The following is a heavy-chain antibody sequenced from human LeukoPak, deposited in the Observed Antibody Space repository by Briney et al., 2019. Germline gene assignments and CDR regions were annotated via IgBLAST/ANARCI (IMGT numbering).Heavy chain of an antibody. Sequence: GGSLRLSCAASGFSLSIYGMHWVRQAPGKGLEWVAFIRYDGSGKYSADSVKGRFTISRDNSKNTLYLQMDSLRAEDTALYYCAKDGRIAEDYFDYWGQGTLVTVSS. CDR3: AKDGRIAEDYFDY. CDR1: GFSLSIYG. CDR2: IRYDGSGK. V-gene: IGHV3-30*02. D-gene: IGHD6-13*01. J-gene: IGHJ4*02.